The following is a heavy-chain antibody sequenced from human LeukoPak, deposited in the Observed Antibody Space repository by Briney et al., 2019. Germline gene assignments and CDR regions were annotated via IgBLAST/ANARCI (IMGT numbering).Heavy chain of an antibody. CDR1: GGSISSGGYS. D-gene: IGHD6-19*01. J-gene: IGHJ4*02. CDR3: ARGSGEMRWLPQYYFDY. V-gene: IGHV4-30-2*01. CDR2: IYHSGST. Sequence: SETLSLTCAVSGGSISSGGYSWSWVRQPPGKGLEWIGYIYHSGSTNYNPSLKSRVTISVDTSKNQFSLKLSSVTAADTAVYYCARGSGEMRWLPQYYFDYWGQGTLVTVSS.